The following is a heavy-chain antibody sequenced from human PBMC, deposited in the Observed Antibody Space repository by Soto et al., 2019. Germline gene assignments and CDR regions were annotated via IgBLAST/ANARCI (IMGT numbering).Heavy chain of an antibody. CDR2: IYYSGST. CDR3: ARVCGGDCHYGMDV. J-gene: IGHJ6*02. D-gene: IGHD2-21*02. CDR1: GGSISSGVYY. V-gene: IGHV4-31*03. Sequence: QVQLQESGPGLLKPSQPLSLTCTVSGGSISSGVYYWSWIRQHPGKGLEWIGYIYYSGSTYYNPSLKSRVTISVDTSKNQFSLKLSSVTAADTAVYYCARVCGGDCHYGMDVWGQGTTVTVSS.